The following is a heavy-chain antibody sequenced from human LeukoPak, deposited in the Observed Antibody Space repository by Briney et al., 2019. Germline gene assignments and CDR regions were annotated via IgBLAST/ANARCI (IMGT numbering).Heavy chain of an antibody. CDR2: MNPNSGNT. CDR3: ARAPYYYYDSGSGTRVTGNPDY. V-gene: IGHV1-8*01. Sequence: ASAKVSCKASGYTFTSYDINWVRQATGQGLEWMGWMNPNSGNTGYAQKFQGRVTMTRNTSISTAYMELSSLRAEDTAVYYCARAPYYYYDSGSGTRVTGNPDYWGQGTLVTVSS. D-gene: IGHD3-10*01. J-gene: IGHJ4*02. CDR1: GYTFTSYD.